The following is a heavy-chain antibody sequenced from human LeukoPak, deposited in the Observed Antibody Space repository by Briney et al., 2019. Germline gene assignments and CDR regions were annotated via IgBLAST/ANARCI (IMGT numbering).Heavy chain of an antibody. Sequence: GGSLRLSCAASGFTFDDYAMHWVRQAPGRGLEWVSGISWNSNSIGYADSVKGRFTISRDNAKNALYLQMNSLRAEDMAVYYCAKAKRGGGFFDYWGQGTLVTVSS. CDR3: AKAKRGGGFFDY. D-gene: IGHD3-16*01. CDR2: ISWNSNSI. V-gene: IGHV3-9*03. J-gene: IGHJ4*02. CDR1: GFTFDDYA.